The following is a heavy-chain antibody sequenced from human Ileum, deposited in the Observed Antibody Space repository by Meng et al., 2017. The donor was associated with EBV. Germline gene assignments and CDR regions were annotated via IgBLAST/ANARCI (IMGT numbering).Heavy chain of an antibody. D-gene: IGHD2-8*02. Sequence: QVQLQESGPGLVKPAETLSLTCTVSGGSVSSGSYYWTWIRQPPGKTLEWLGFIYYSGNTNYNPSLKGRVTLSIDMSKNQFSLNLTSVTAADTAVNYCAFYFVGRGGTGSWGQGTMVTVSA. CDR1: GGSVSSGSYY. V-gene: IGHV4-61*01. CDR3: AFYFVGRGGTGS. CDR2: IYYSGNT. J-gene: IGHJ5*02.